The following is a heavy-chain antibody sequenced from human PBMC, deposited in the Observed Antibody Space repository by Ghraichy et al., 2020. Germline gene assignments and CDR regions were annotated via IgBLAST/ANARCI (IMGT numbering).Heavy chain of an antibody. V-gene: IGHV4-34*01. CDR1: GGSFSGYY. CDR2: INHSGST. Sequence: SETLSLTCAVYGGSFSGYYWSWIRQPPGKGLEWIGEINHSGSTNYNPSLKSRVTISEDTSKNQFSLKLSSVTAADTAVYYCARLGRGARESRGLLGVVKYYYNGMDVWGQGTTVTVS. CDR3: ARLGRGARESRGLLGVVKYYYNGMDV. D-gene: IGHD3-3*01. J-gene: IGHJ6*02.